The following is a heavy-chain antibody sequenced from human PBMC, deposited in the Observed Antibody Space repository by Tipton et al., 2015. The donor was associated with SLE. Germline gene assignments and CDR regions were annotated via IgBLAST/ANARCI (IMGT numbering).Heavy chain of an antibody. J-gene: IGHJ3*02. V-gene: IGHV3-30*04. CDR1: GFTFSSYA. D-gene: IGHD6-13*01. CDR3: ARGSSSWYLGDAFDI. CDR2: ISYDGSNK. Sequence: SLRLSCAASGFTFSSYAMHWVRQAPGKGLEWVAVISYDGSNKYYADSVKGRFTISRDNSKNTLYLQMNSLRAEDTAVYYCARGSSSWYLGDAFDIWGQGTMVTVSS.